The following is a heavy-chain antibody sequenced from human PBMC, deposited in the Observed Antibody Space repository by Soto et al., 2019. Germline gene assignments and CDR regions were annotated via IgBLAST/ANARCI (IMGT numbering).Heavy chain of an antibody. CDR2: IRGVSDVI. CDR3: VRDHIYAFEM. D-gene: IGHD2-21*01. CDR1: GFTFSSYS. J-gene: IGHJ3*02. V-gene: IGHV3-48*01. Sequence: EVHLVESGGELVQPGGSLRLSCVASGFTFSSYSMNWVRQVPGKGLEWVSYIRGVSDVIYYADSVKGRFTISRDNAKNSLYLQMNSLRAEDTAVYYCVRDHIYAFEMWGQGTMVTVSS.